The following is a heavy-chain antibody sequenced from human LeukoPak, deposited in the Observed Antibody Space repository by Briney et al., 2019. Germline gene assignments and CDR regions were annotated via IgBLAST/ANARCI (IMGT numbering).Heavy chain of an antibody. CDR2: IYYSGST. Sequence: SETLSLTCTVSVGSISSGGYYWSWIRQHPGKGLEWIGYIYYSGSTYYNPSLKSRVTISVDTSKNQFSLELSSVTAADTAVYYCAAAGYCTNGVCQDAFDIWGQGTMVTVSS. J-gene: IGHJ3*02. CDR3: AAAGYCTNGVCQDAFDI. CDR1: VGSISSGGYY. D-gene: IGHD2-8*01. V-gene: IGHV4-31*03.